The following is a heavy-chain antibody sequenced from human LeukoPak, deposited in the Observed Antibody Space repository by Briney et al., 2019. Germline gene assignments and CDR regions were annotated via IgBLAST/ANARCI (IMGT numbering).Heavy chain of an antibody. CDR1: GFNFGDYA. CDR2: IRGKVYGGTT. CDR3: TRGVTMFRGIQKYYYYYYYMDV. Sequence: GGSLRLSCTASGFNFGDYAMSWVRQAPGKGLQWVGFIRGKVYGGTTEYAASVKGRFTISRDDSKSIAYLQMNSLKTEDTAVYYCTRGVTMFRGIQKYYYYYYYMDVWGKGTTVTVSS. V-gene: IGHV3-49*04. J-gene: IGHJ6*03. D-gene: IGHD3-10*01.